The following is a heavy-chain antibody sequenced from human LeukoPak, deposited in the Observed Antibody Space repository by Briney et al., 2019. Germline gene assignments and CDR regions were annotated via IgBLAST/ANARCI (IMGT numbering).Heavy chain of an antibody. V-gene: IGHV3-73*01. CDR3: AKDRHKWYAFDY. CDR2: IRSKANNYAT. D-gene: IGHD2-15*01. J-gene: IGHJ4*02. CDR1: WFTFSGST. Sequence: GGSLRLSCAAAWFTFSGSTMHGVRQASGKGLELVGRIRSKANNYATAFAAAVKGRFTISIDDSNNTACLQMNSLRAEDTAVYYCAKDRHKWYAFDYWGQGTLVTVSS.